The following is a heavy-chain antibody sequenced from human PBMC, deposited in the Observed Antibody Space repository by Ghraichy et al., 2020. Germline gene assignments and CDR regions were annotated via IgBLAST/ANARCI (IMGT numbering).Heavy chain of an antibody. CDR3: AREGSSGWYSRFDP. J-gene: IGHJ5*02. CDR2: IYYSGST. V-gene: IGHV4-59*01. CDR1: GGSISSYY. D-gene: IGHD6-19*01. Sequence: SETLSLTCTVSGGSISSYYWSWIRQPPGKGLEWIGYIYYSGSTNYNPSLKSRVTISVDTSKNQFSLKLSSVTAADTAVYYCAREGSSGWYSRFDPWGQGTLVTVSS.